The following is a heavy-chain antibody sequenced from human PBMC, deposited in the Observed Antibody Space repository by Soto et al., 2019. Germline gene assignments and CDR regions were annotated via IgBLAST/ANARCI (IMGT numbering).Heavy chain of an antibody. CDR3: AKALYDRRYLAY. D-gene: IGHD2-2*02. J-gene: IGHJ4*02. CDR2: ISYDGSNK. Sequence: GGSLRLSCAASGCTFSSYGRHWVRQAPGKGLEGLAVISYDGSNKYYADSVKGRFTISRDNSKNTLSLQMNSLRAEDTAVYYCAKALYDRRYLAYWGQGTLVTVSS. CDR1: GCTFSSYG. V-gene: IGHV3-30*18.